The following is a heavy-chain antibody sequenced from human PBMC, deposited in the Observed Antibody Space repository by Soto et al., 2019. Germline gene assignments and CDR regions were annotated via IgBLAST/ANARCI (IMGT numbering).Heavy chain of an antibody. CDR1: GFTFSDYA. CDR2: LIFSGTKT. CDR3: VRRLALFDI. J-gene: IGHJ4*02. Sequence: PGGSLRLSCAASGFTFSDYAMTWVRQAPGKGLEWVSSLIFSGTKTYYADSVKGRFTVSRDNSKNTMYLQMDRLSGEDTAVYYCVRRLALFDIWGQGTLVTVSS. D-gene: IGHD3-9*01. V-gene: IGHV3-23*01.